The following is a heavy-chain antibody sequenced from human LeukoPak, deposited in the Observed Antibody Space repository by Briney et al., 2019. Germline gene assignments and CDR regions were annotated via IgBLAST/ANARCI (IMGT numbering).Heavy chain of an antibody. J-gene: IGHJ6*03. CDR3: ARGGGYYYGSGSYFPYYYYYYYMDV. Sequence: ASVNVSCKASGYTFTSYGISWVRQAPGQGLEWMGWISAYNGNTNYGQKLQGRVTMTTDTSTSTAYMELRSLRSDDTAVYYCARGGGYYYGSGSYFPYYYYYYYMDVWGKGTTVTVSS. V-gene: IGHV1-18*01. CDR1: GYTFTSYG. D-gene: IGHD3-10*01. CDR2: ISAYNGNT.